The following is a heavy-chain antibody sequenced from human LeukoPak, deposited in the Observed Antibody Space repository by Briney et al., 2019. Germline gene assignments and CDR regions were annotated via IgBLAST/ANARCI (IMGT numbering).Heavy chain of an antibody. Sequence: SETLSLTCAVSGGSISSGGYSWSWIRQPPGKGLEWIGYIYHSGSTYYNPSLKSRVTISVDRSKNQFSLKLSSVTAADTAVYYCARGVYYDISYYFDYWGQGTLVTVSS. J-gene: IGHJ4*02. CDR3: ARGVYYDISYYFDY. V-gene: IGHV4-30-2*01. D-gene: IGHD3-9*01. CDR1: GGSISSGGYS. CDR2: IYHSGST.